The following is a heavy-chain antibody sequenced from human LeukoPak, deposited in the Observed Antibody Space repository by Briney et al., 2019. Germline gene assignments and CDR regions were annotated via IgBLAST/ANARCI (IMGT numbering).Heavy chain of an antibody. V-gene: IGHV3-23*01. J-gene: IGHJ4*02. CDR1: GFTVSSNY. D-gene: IGHD3-22*01. CDR2: ISGSGSST. Sequence: PGGSLRLSCAASGFTVSSNYMSWVRQAPGKGLEWVSDISGSGSSTHYADSVKGRFTISRDNSKNTLYLQMNSLRAEDTAVYYCAKAPRDSSGYFLYCLDHWGQGTLVTVSS. CDR3: AKAPRDSSGYFLYCLDH.